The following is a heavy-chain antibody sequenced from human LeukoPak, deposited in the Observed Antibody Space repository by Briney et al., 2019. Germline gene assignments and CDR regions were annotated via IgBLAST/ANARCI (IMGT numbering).Heavy chain of an antibody. CDR3: AREEDYYYDSTLDY. J-gene: IGHJ4*02. CDR2: INPSGGST. V-gene: IGHV1-46*01. D-gene: IGHD3-22*01. Sequence: ASVEVSCKASGYTFTSYYMHWVRQAPGQGLEWMGIINPSGGSTSYAQKFQGRVTITADKSTSTAYMELSSLRSEDTAVYYCAREEDYYYDSTLDYWGQGTLVTVSS. CDR1: GYTFTSYY.